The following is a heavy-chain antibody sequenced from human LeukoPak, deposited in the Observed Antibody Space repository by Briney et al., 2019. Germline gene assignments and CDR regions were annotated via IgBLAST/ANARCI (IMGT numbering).Heavy chain of an antibody. J-gene: IGHJ4*02. Sequence: GGSLRLSCAASGFTFYNSGMGWVRQAPGKGLEWVSAISGSGGSTYYADSVKGRFTISRDNSKNTLYLQMNSLRAEDTAVYYCAKRLAAAGTRSVDYWGQGTLVTVSS. CDR3: AKRLAAAGTRSVDY. CDR1: GFTFYNSG. V-gene: IGHV3-23*01. D-gene: IGHD6-13*01. CDR2: ISGSGGST.